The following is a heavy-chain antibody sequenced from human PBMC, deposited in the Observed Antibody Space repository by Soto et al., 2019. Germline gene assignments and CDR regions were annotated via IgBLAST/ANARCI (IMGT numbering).Heavy chain of an antibody. CDR3: ARDSGGGSGSYSAFYWFDP. CDR1: GFTFSSYS. Sequence: RGSLRLSCAASGFTFSSYSMNWVRQAPGKGLEWVSSISSSSSYIYYADSGKGRFTISRDNAKNSLYLQMNSLRAEDTAVYYCARDSGGGSGSYSAFYWFDPWGQGTLVTVSP. CDR2: ISSSSSYI. J-gene: IGHJ5*02. D-gene: IGHD3-10*01. V-gene: IGHV3-21*01.